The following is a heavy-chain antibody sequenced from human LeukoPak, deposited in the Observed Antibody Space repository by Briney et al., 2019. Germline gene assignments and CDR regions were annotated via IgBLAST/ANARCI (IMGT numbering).Heavy chain of an antibody. D-gene: IGHD1-26*01. CDR3: ARDLELLGATYHYYYYGMDV. J-gene: IGHJ6*02. Sequence: GRSLRLSCAASGFTFSSYGMHWVRQAPGKGLEWVPVIWYDGSNKYYADSVKGRFTISRDNSKNTLYLQMNSLRAEDTAVYYCARDLELLGATYHYYYYGMDVWGQGTTVTVSS. CDR2: IWYDGSNK. V-gene: IGHV3-33*01. CDR1: GFTFSSYG.